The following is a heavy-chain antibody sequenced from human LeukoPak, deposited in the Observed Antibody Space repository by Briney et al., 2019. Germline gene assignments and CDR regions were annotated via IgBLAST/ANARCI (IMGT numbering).Heavy chain of an antibody. CDR2: VYDSGIT. CDR1: GGSISSSSYY. Sequence: SETLSLTCSVSGGSISSSSYYWGWIRQPPGKGLEWIGSVYDSGITYYNPSLKSRVTISVDTSKNQFSLKLSSVTAADTAAYHCVRQPNSGYYNFDYWGQGTLVTVSS. J-gene: IGHJ4*02. V-gene: IGHV4-39*01. CDR3: VRQPNSGYYNFDY. D-gene: IGHD3-22*01.